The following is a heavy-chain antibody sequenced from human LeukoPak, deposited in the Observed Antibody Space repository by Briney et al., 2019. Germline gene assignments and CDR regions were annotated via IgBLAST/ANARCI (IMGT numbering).Heavy chain of an antibody. CDR1: GGSFSGYY. Sequence: SETLSLTCAVYGGSFSGYYWGWIRQPPGKGLEWIGEINHSGSTNYNPSLKSRVTLSVDTSKNQFSLKLSSVTAADTAVYYCARGAKYSSGWYPGYYYYMDVWGKGTTVTVSS. CDR3: ARGAKYSSGWYPGYYYYMDV. V-gene: IGHV4-34*01. J-gene: IGHJ6*03. CDR2: INHSGST. D-gene: IGHD6-19*01.